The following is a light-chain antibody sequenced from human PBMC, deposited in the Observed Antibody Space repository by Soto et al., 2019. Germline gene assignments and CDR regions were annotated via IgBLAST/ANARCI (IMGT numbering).Light chain of an antibody. CDR2: GAS. Sequence: EIVLTQSPGTLSLSPGERATLSCRASQSVSSSYLAWYQQKPGQAPRLLIYGASSRATGIPDRFSGSGSGTDFTLTISRVEPEDFAVYYCQQYGSFFGPGTKVDIK. V-gene: IGKV3-20*01. CDR3: QQYGSF. CDR1: QSVSSSY. J-gene: IGKJ3*01.